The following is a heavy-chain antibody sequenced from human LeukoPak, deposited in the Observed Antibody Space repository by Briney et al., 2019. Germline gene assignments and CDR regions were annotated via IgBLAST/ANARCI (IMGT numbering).Heavy chain of an antibody. V-gene: IGHV3-23*01. CDR3: ARDRPNYYGSDGHYYRRDGNY. D-gene: IGHD3-22*01. Sequence: GGSLRLSCAASGFTFSIYAMSWVRQAPGKGLQWVSSITSRGESTWYVDSVKGRFTITRDNSENTLYLQMHSLRAEDTAVYYCARDRPNYYGSDGHYYRRDGNYWGRGTLVSVSS. CDR2: ITSRGEST. CDR1: GFTFSIYA. J-gene: IGHJ4*02.